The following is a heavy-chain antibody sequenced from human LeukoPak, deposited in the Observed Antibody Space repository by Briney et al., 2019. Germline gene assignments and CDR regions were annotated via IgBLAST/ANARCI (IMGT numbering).Heavy chain of an antibody. CDR2: IRYDGSNK. D-gene: IGHD1-26*01. CDR3: AKDTRERFDP. CDR1: GFTFSTYG. Sequence: GGSLRLSCAASGFTFSTYGMHWVRQAPGKGLEWVAFIRYDGSNKYYADSVKGRFTISRDNSKNTLYLQMNSLRAEDTAVYYCAKDTRERFDPWGQGTLVTVSS. V-gene: IGHV3-30*02. J-gene: IGHJ5*02.